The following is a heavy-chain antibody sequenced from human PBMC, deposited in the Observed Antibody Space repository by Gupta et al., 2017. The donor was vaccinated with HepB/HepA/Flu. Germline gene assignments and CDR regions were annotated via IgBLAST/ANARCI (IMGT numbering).Heavy chain of an antibody. CDR3: ARQQTYYDFWSGYEIDY. CDR2: IYYSGST. Sequence: QLQLQESGPGLVKPSETLSLTCTVSGGSISSSSYYWGWIRQPPGKGLEWIGSIYYSGSTYYNPSLKSRVTISVDTSKNQFSLKLSSVTAADTAVYYCARQQTYYDFWSGYEIDYWGQGTLVTVSS. J-gene: IGHJ4*02. CDR1: GGSISSSSYY. D-gene: IGHD3-3*01. V-gene: IGHV4-39*01.